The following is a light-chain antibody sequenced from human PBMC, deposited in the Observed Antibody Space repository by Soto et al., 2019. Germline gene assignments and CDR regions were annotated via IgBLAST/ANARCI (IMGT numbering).Light chain of an antibody. CDR3: CSYAGSYTYV. CDR2: DVS. V-gene: IGLV2-11*01. CDR1: SSDVGGYNY. Sequence: QSVLTQPRSVSGSPGQSVTISCTGTSSDVGGYNYVSWYQQHPGKAPKLMIYDVSKRPSGVPDRFSGSKSGNTASLPISGLQAEDDAAYYCCSYAGSYTYVFGTGTKVTVL. J-gene: IGLJ1*01.